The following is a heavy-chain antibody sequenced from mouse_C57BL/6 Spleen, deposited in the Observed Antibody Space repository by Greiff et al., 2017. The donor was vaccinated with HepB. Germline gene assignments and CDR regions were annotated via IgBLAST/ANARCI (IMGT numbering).Heavy chain of an antibody. CDR3: AREGSNAWFAY. Sequence: QVQLQQPGAELVKPGASVKLSCKASGYTFTSYWMHWVKQRPGQGLEWIGMIHPNSGSTNYNEKFKSKATLTVDKSSSTAYMQLSSLTSEDSAVYYCAREGSNAWFAYWGQGTSVTVSS. CDR1: GYTFTSYW. J-gene: IGHJ4*01. CDR2: IHPNSGST. D-gene: IGHD2-5*01. V-gene: IGHV1-64*01.